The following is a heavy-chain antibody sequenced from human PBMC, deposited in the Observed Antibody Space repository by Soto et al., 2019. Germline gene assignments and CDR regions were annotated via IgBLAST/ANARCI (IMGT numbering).Heavy chain of an antibody. Sequence: GGSLRLSCAASGFSFSKVWVSWVRLTPGKGLEWVGRIKNKTDGGTTDYPATVRDRFTVSRDDSRSTLYLQMNSLKTEDTAVYYCITDPYYDFWSGYHFDYWGQGTLVTVSS. CDR1: GFSFSKVW. D-gene: IGHD3-3*01. CDR3: ITDPYYDFWSGYHFDY. CDR2: IKNKTDGGTT. V-gene: IGHV3-15*01. J-gene: IGHJ4*02.